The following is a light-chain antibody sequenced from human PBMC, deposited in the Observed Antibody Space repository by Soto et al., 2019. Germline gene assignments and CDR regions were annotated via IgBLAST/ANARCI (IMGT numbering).Light chain of an antibody. Sequence: EIVLTQSPATLSLSPGERATLSCRASQSVSSYLAWYQQKPGQAPRLLIYDASNRASGIPDRFSGSGSGTDFTLTISRLEPEDFAVYYCQQYGSTRWTFGQGTKVDIK. CDR1: QSVSSY. CDR3: QQYGSTRWT. V-gene: IGKV3-20*01. J-gene: IGKJ1*01. CDR2: DAS.